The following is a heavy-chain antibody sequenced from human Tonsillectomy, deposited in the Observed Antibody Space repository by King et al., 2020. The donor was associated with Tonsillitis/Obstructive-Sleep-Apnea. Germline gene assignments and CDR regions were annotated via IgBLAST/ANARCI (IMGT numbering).Heavy chain of an antibody. CDR3: ARDGGGSGWPNYYYYYMDV. CDR2: ISYDGSNK. Sequence: VQLVESGGGVVQPGRSLRLSCAASGFTFSSYAMHWVRQAPGKGLEGVAVISYDGSNKYYADSVKGRFTISRDNSKNTLYLQMNSLRAEDTAVYYCARDGGGSGWPNYYYYYMDVWGKGTTVTVSS. CDR1: GFTFSSYA. D-gene: IGHD6-19*01. J-gene: IGHJ6*03. V-gene: IGHV3-30*04.